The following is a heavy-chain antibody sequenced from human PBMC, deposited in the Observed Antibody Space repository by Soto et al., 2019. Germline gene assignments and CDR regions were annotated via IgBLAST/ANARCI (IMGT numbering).Heavy chain of an antibody. CDR2: IIPIFGTA. CDR1: GGTFSSYA. V-gene: IGHV1-69*06. J-gene: IGHJ5*02. CDR3: AEGGASYKNWFDP. D-gene: IGHD1-26*01. Sequence: SVKVSCKASGGTFSSYAISWVRQAPGQGLEWMGGIIPIFGTANYAQKFQGRVTITADKSTSTAYMELSSLRSEDTAVYYCAEGGASYKNWFDPCGQGPLVTVYS.